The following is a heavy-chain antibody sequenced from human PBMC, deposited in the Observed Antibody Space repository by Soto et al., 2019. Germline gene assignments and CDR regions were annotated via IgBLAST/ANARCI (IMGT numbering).Heavy chain of an antibody. D-gene: IGHD3-22*01. CDR2: IHDSGST. V-gene: IGHV4-59*01. Sequence: SETLSLTCTVSGGSISSYYWSWIRQSPGKGLEWIGYIHDSGSTNYNPSLKSRVTMSVDTSRNQFSLKLRFVTAADTAVYYCARSIDNSGYYFSNCWGQGTLVTVSS. J-gene: IGHJ4*02. CDR1: GGSISSYY. CDR3: ARSIDNSGYYFSNC.